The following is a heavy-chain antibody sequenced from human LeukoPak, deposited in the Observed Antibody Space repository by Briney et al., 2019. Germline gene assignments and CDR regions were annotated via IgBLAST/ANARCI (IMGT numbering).Heavy chain of an antibody. CDR2: INSDGSST. J-gene: IGHJ4*02. CDR3: ATLKYSSSSGPSPTDY. Sequence: PGGSLRLSCAASGFTFSSYWMHWVRQAPGKGLVWVSRINSDGSSTSYADSVKGRFTISRDNAKNTLYLQMNSLRAEDTAVYYCATLKYSSSSGPSPTDYWGQGTLVSVSS. V-gene: IGHV3-74*01. CDR1: GFTFSSYW. D-gene: IGHD6-6*01.